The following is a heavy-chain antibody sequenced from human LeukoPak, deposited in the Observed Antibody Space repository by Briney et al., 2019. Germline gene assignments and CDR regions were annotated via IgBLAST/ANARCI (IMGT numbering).Heavy chain of an antibody. CDR2: ISVSGTYI. CDR3: ARDRDYGTFDY. D-gene: IGHD4-17*01. Sequence: GGSLRLSCAASGFTFSSYAMSWVRQAPGKGLEWVSSISVSGTYIYYSDSVKGRFTISRDHAKNSLYLEMNSLRSDDTAIYHCARDRDYGTFDYWGQGTLVTVSS. J-gene: IGHJ4*02. V-gene: IGHV3-21*01. CDR1: GFTFSSYA.